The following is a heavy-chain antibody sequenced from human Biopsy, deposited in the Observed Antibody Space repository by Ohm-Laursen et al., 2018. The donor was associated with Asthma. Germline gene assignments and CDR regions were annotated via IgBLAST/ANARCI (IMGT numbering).Heavy chain of an antibody. CDR2: INPSGAGT. J-gene: IGHJ4*02. V-gene: IGHV1-46*02. CDR1: GFSFDNYF. D-gene: IGHD2-8*01. Sequence: ASVKVSCKVSGFSFDNYFTHWVRQAPGQGLEWMGIINPSGAGTRYAEKFRGRLIVTRDASTRTAFMDLRSLRSDDTAIYFCARARETTNYGDSDFDIWGQGTLITVSS. CDR3: ARARETTNYGDSDFDI.